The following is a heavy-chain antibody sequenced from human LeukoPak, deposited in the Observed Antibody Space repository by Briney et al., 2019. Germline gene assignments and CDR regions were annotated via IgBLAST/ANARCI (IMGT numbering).Heavy chain of an antibody. CDR2: ISGSGGST. CDR3: AKTPRAAAGSRYLDY. CDR1: GFTFSSYA. V-gene: IGHV3-23*01. Sequence: GGSLRLSCAASGFTFSSYAMSWVRQAPGKGLEWVSAISGSGGSTYYADSVKGRFTISRDNSKNTLYLQMNSLRAEDTAVYHCAKTPRAAAGSRYLDYWGQGTLVTVSS. D-gene: IGHD6-13*01. J-gene: IGHJ4*02.